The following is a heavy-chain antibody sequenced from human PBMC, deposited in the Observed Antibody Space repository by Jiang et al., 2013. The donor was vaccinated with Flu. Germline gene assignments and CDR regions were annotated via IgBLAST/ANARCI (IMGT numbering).Heavy chain of an antibody. J-gene: IGHJ4*02. CDR2: ISYDGSNQ. CDR1: GLIFSIYS. V-gene: IGHV3-30*18. CDR3: AKGQTVAGEFDS. D-gene: IGHD6-19*01. Sequence: VQLVESGGGVVQPGKSLRLSCEASGLIFSIYSMHWVRHTPDKGLEWVASISYDGSNQDYADSVKGRFTIARDNSENTVDLHMTSLRPEDTAVYYCAKGQTVAGEFDSWGQGALV.